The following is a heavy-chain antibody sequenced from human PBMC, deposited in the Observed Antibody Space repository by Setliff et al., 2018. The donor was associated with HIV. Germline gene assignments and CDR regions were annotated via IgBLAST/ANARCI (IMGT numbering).Heavy chain of an antibody. D-gene: IGHD3-16*02. J-gene: IGHJ4*02. CDR1: GFSFRSYA. CDR3: ARGYPYDYVWGSYLHHFDY. CDR2: ISGSGDIT. Sequence: PGGSLRLSCAASGFSFRSYAVSWVRQAPGKGLEWVSVISGSGDITYYRESVKGRFTVSRDNSNNTVYLQMNSLRAEDTAVYYCARGYPYDYVWGSYLHHFDYWGQGTLVTVSS. V-gene: IGHV3-23*01.